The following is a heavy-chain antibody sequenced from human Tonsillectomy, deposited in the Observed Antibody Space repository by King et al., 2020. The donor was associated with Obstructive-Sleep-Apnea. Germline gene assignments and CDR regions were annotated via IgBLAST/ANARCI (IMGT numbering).Heavy chain of an antibody. CDR2: IYYSGST. V-gene: IGHV4-39*07. J-gene: IGHJ5*02. CDR3: ARVPYITGWSGWFDP. CDR1: GGSISSSSYY. D-gene: IGHD6-19*01. Sequence: QLQESGPGLVKPSETLSLTCTVSGGSISSSSYYWGWIRQPPGKGLEWIGSIYYSGSTNYNPSLKSRVTISIDTSKNQFSLKLSSVTAADTAGYYCARVPYITGWSGWFDPWGQGTLVTVSS.